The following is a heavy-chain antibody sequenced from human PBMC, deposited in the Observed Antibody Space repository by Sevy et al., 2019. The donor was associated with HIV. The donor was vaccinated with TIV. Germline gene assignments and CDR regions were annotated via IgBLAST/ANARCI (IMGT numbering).Heavy chain of an antibody. CDR1: GFTFSSYA. J-gene: IGHJ4*02. D-gene: IGHD6-19*01. Sequence: GGSLRLSCAASGFTFSSYAMSWVRQAPGKGLEWVSAISGSGGSIYYADSVKGRFTNSRDNSKNTLYLQMNSLRAEDTAVYYCAKSPYSSGWASFDYWGQGTLVTVSS. CDR2: ISGSGGSI. V-gene: IGHV3-23*01. CDR3: AKSPYSSGWASFDY.